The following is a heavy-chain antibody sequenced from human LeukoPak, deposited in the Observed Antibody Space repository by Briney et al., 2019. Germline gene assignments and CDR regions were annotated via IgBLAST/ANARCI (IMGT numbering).Heavy chain of an antibody. Sequence: GGSLRLSCAASGFTFSSYWMSWVRQAPGKGLEWVANIKRDGSEMLYVDSVKGRFTVSRDNAQNSVYLQMNSLRAEDTAVYYCAREADSFDYWGQGTLVTVSS. J-gene: IGHJ4*02. CDR1: GFTFSSYW. CDR3: AREADSFDY. CDR2: IKRDGSEM. V-gene: IGHV3-7*01.